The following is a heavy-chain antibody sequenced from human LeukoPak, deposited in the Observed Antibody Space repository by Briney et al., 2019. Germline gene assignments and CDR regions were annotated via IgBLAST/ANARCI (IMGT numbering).Heavy chain of an antibody. D-gene: IGHD2-15*01. Sequence: GESLKISCKGSGYSFTSYWIGWVRQMPGKGLEWMGIIYPADSDIRYSPSFQGQVTISADKSISTVYLQWSSLKASDTAMYYCARQEYCSGGSCYTWFDPWGQGTLVTVSS. CDR2: IYPADSDI. V-gene: IGHV5-51*01. CDR3: ARQEYCSGGSCYTWFDP. J-gene: IGHJ5*02. CDR1: GYSFTSYW.